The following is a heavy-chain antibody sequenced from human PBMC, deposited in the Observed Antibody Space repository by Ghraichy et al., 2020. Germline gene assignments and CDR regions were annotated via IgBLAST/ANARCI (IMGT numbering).Heavy chain of an antibody. CDR2: ISTYNGNT. CDR3: AGDGRRYCSSTSCYWLDY. V-gene: IGHV1-18*01. Sequence: ASVKVSCKASGYTFTSYGISWVRQAPGQGLEWMGWISTYNGNTNYAQKLQGRVTMTTDTSTSTAYMELRSLRSDDTAVYYCAGDGRRYCSSTSCYWLDYWGQGTLVTVSS. J-gene: IGHJ4*02. D-gene: IGHD2-2*01. CDR1: GYTFTSYG.